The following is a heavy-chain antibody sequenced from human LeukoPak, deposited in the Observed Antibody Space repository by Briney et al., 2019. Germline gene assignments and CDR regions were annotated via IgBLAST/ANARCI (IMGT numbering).Heavy chain of an antibody. V-gene: IGHV4-34*01. J-gene: IGHJ4*02. Sequence: PSETLSLTCAVYGGSFSGYYWSWIRRPPGKGLEWIGEINHSGSTNYNPSLKSRVTISVDTSKNQFSLKLSSVTAADTAVYYCARRITMVRGVDYWGQGTLVTVSS. CDR3: ARRITMVRGVDY. CDR2: INHSGST. D-gene: IGHD3-10*01. CDR1: GGSFSGYY.